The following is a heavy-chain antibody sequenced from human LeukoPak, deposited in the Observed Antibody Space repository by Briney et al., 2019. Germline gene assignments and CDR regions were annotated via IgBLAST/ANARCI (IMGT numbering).Heavy chain of an antibody. V-gene: IGHV1-2*02. D-gene: IGHD3-9*01. CDR2: INPNSGGT. CDR1: GYTFTGYY. CDR3: ARGGGGVLTGYTQRYYFDY. Sequence: ASVKVSCKASGYTFTGYYMHWVRQAPGQGLEWIGWINPNSGGTNYAQKFQGRVTMNRDTSLSTAYMELSRLSSDDRALYYCARGGGGVLTGYTQRYYFDYWGQGTLVTVSS. J-gene: IGHJ4*02.